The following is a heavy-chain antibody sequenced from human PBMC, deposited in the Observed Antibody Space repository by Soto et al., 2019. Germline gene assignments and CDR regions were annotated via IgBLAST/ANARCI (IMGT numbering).Heavy chain of an antibody. CDR3: AGESAAAGSNRFAP. V-gene: IGHV1-8*01. CDR2: MNPNSGNT. CDR1: GYTFTSYD. J-gene: IGHJ5*02. D-gene: IGHD6-13*01. Sequence: QVQLVQSGAEVKKPGASVKVSCKASGYTFTSYDINWVRQATGQGLEWMGWMNPNSGNTGYAQKFQGRVTMTGNTSISTADMELSSLRSEDTAVDYCAGESAAAGSNRFAPWGQGTLVTVSS.